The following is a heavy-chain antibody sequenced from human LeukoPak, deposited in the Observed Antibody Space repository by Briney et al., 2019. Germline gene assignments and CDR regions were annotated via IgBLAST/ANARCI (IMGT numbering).Heavy chain of an antibody. J-gene: IGHJ4*02. CDR1: GFTFSSYS. Sequence: GGSLRLSCAASGFTFSSYSMNWVRQAPGKGLEWVGRIKSKTDGGTTDYAAPVKGRFTISRDDSKNTLYLQMNSLKTEDTAVYYCTTLSGSYRRYFDYWGQGTLVTVSS. D-gene: IGHD1-26*01. V-gene: IGHV3-15*01. CDR2: IKSKTDGGTT. CDR3: TTLSGSYRRYFDY.